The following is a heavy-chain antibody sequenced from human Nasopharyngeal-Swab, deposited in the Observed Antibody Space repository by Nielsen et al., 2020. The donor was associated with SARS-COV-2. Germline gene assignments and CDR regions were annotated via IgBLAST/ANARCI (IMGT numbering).Heavy chain of an antibody. CDR3: ARSQTGRYYFDS. D-gene: IGHD3-9*01. J-gene: IGHJ4*02. Sequence: SETLSLTCMVSGDSIGSGGYHWNWIRRHPGKGLEWIGYIYDTGTTSYNPSVQRRVIISLDTSKNQFSLNLTSVTAADTAVYYCARSQTGRYYFDSWGQGTLVTVSS. CDR1: GDSIGSGGYH. V-gene: IGHV4-31*03. CDR2: IYDTGTT.